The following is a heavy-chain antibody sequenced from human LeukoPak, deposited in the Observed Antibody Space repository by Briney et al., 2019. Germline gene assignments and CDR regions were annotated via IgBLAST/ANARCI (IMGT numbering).Heavy chain of an antibody. V-gene: IGHV3-7*01. J-gene: IGHJ4*02. CDR2: INPHGSEK. CDR3: ARSDY. Sequence: PGGSLRLSCTASGFSFSSYWMNWVRQAPGKGLEWVANINPHGSEKNYVDSVEGRFTISRDRTKNSLFLQMNNLRAEDTAVYYCARSDYWGQGILVTVSS. CDR1: GFSFSSYW.